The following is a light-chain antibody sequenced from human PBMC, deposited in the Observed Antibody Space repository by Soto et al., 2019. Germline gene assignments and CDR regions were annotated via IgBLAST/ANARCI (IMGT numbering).Light chain of an antibody. V-gene: IGKV3-20*01. CDR3: QQYGSSPIT. CDR1: QSVSSSY. J-gene: IGKJ5*01. CDR2: GAS. Sequence: EIVLTQSPGTLSLSAGERATLSCRASQSVSSSYLAWYQQNPGQDPRLLMYGASNRATGVPDRFSGSGSGTDYTLVISRLEPEDFAVYYCQQYGSSPITFGQGTRLEI.